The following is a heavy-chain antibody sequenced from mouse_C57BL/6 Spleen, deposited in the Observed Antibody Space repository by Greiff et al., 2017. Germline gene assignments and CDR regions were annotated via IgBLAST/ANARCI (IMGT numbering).Heavy chain of an antibody. D-gene: IGHD1-1*01. J-gene: IGHJ2*01. V-gene: IGHV1-50*01. CDR3: ARRRDYCSSPYYFYY. CDR2: IDPSDSYT. Sequence: QVQLQQPGAELVKPGASVKLSCKASGYTFTSYWMQWVKQRPGQGLEWIGEIDPSDSYTNYNQKFKGKATLPVDTSSSTAYMQLSSLTSEDSAVYYCARRRDYCSSPYYFYYWGQGTTLTVSS. CDR1: GYTFTSYW.